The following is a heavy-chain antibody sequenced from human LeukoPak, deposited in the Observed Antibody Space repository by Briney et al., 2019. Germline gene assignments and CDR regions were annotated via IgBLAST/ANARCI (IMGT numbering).Heavy chain of an antibody. V-gene: IGHV7-4-1*02. Sequence: ASVKVSCKASGYTFTDYYIHWVRQAPGHGLEWMGWINTNTGNPTYAQGFTGRFVFSLDTSVSTAYLQISSLKAEDTAIYYCARAHPGYSYGPPFIDYWGQGTLVTVSS. CDR2: INTNTGNP. J-gene: IGHJ4*02. CDR1: GYTFTDYY. D-gene: IGHD5-18*01. CDR3: ARAHPGYSYGPPFIDY.